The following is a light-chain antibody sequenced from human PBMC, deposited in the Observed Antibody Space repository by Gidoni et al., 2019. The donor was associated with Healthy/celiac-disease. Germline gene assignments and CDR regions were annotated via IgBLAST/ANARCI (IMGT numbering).Light chain of an antibody. CDR1: QSISGY. CDR3: QQRET. Sequence: DIQMTQSPSSLSASVGDRVTITCRANQSISGYLNWYQQKPGKAPKLLIYAASSLQSGVPSRFSGGGSGTDFTLTINSLQPEDFSTYYCQQRETFGQGTKVEIK. CDR2: AAS. J-gene: IGKJ1*01. V-gene: IGKV1-39*01.